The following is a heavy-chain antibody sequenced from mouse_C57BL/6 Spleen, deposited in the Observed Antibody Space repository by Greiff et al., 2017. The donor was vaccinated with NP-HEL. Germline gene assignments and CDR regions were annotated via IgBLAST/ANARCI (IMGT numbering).Heavy chain of an antibody. V-gene: IGHV1-64*01. Sequence: QVQLQQSGAELVKPGASVKLSCKASGYTFTSYWMHWVKQRPGQGLEWIGMIHPNSGSTNYNEKFKSKATLTVDKSSSTAYMQLSSLTSEDSAVYYCAEAYYYGSSFVDYYAMDYWGQGTSVTVSS. CDR3: AEAYYYGSSFVDYYAMDY. CDR2: IHPNSGST. CDR1: GYTFTSYW. D-gene: IGHD1-1*01. J-gene: IGHJ4*01.